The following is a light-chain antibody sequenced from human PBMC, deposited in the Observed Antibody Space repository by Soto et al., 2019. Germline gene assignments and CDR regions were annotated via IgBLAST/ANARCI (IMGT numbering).Light chain of an antibody. V-gene: IGKV1-9*01. CDR1: QGIRNY. Sequence: IQLTQSPSSLSASVGDRVTITCRASQGIRNYLAWYQQKPGKAPNLLIHLASTVQGGVPSRFSGSGSGTDFSLTISSLQPEDVATYYCQYLNSFPLTFGGGTKVELK. J-gene: IGKJ4*01. CDR2: LAS. CDR3: QYLNSFPLT.